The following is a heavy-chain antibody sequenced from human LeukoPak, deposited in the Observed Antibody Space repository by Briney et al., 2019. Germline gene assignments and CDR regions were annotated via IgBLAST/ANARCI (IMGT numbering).Heavy chain of an antibody. V-gene: IGHV1-2*02. CDR2: INPNSGGT. Sequence: ASVKVSCKASGYTFTGYYMHWVRQAPGQGLEWMGWINPNSGGTNYAQKFQGRVTMTRDTSISTAYMELSRLRSDDTAVYYCARDPTYYYDSSEDYWGQGTLVTVSS. J-gene: IGHJ4*02. CDR3: ARDPTYYYDSSEDY. CDR1: GYTFTGYY. D-gene: IGHD3-22*01.